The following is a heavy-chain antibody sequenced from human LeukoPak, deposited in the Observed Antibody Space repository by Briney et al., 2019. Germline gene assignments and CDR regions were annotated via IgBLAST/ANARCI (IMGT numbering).Heavy chain of an antibody. CDR3: ARDFGRYFFDY. V-gene: IGHV3-48*04. CDR1: GFTLSTYW. D-gene: IGHD3-10*01. J-gene: IGHJ4*02. CDR2: IRSRATAI. Sequence: SGGSLRLSCAASGFTLSTYWMNWVRQAPGKGLEWVSYIRSRATAIYYADSVKGRFTISRDNAKNSLYLQMNSLRAEDTAVYYCARDFGRYFFDYWGQGTLVTVSS.